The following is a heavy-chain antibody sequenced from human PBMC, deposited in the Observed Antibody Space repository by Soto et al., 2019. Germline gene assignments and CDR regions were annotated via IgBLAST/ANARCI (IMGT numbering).Heavy chain of an antibody. J-gene: IGHJ3*02. Sequence: EVQLLESGEGLVQPGGSLRLSCAASGFTFSIYAMTWVRQAPGKGLEWLSTIRDSGGRVYYADSVKGRFTISRDNSRNTLYLQMNSLTVEDTAIYYCAKDPWGTVTGAFDIWVQGTMVYVSS. CDR1: GFTFSIYA. V-gene: IGHV3-23*01. CDR3: AKDPWGTVTGAFDI. CDR2: IRDSGGRV. D-gene: IGHD4-17*01.